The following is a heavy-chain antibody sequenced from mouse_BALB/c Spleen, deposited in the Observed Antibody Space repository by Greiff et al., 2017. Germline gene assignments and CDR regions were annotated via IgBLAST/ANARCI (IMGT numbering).Heavy chain of an antibody. CDR2: ISYSGST. CDR3: ARVITTYYYAMDY. J-gene: IGHJ4*01. D-gene: IGHD2-4*01. CDR1: GYSITSDYA. Sequence: EVKLMESGPGLVKPSQSLSLTCTVTGYSITSDYAWNWIRQFPGNKLEWMGYISYSGSTSYNPSLKSRISITRDTSKNQFFLQLNSVTTEDTATYYCARVITTYYYAMDYWGQGTSVTVSS. V-gene: IGHV3-2*02.